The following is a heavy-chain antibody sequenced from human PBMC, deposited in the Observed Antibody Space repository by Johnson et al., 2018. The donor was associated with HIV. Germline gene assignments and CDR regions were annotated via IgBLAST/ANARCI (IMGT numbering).Heavy chain of an antibody. D-gene: IGHD3-9*01. Sequence: QVQLVESGGGVVQPGGSLGVSCVASGFTFSSYGMHWVRQAPGKGLEWVAFIRYDGSNKYYADSVKGRFTISRDNSKNTLYLQMNSLRAEDTAVYYCAQGYYDILTVYYDAFDIWGQGTMVMVSS. J-gene: IGHJ3*02. CDR1: GFTFSSYG. CDR3: AQGYYDILTVYYDAFDI. CDR2: IRYDGSNK. V-gene: IGHV3-30*02.